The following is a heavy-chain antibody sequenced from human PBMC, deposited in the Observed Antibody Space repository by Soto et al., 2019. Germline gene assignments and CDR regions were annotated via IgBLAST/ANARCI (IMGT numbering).Heavy chain of an antibody. Sequence: PSETLSLTCTVSGGSISSYYWSWIRQPPGKGLEWIGYIYYSGSTNYNPSHKSRVTISVDTSKNQFSLKLSSVTAADTAVYYCARGIWSSSSPGYYYYYMDVWGKGTTVTVSS. CDR1: GGSISSYY. CDR2: IYYSGST. D-gene: IGHD6-6*01. J-gene: IGHJ6*03. V-gene: IGHV4-59*01. CDR3: ARGIWSSSSPGYYYYYMDV.